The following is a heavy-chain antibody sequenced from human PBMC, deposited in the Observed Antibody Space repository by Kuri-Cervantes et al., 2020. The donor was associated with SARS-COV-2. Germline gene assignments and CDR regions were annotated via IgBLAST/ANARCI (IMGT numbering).Heavy chain of an antibody. CDR2: INHSGST. CDR3: ARGAYDFWSGYRQTWFDP. V-gene: IGHV4-39*07. Sequence: GSLRLSCTVSGGSISSGDYYWSWIRQPPGKGLEWIGEINHSGSTNYNPSLKSRVTISVDTSKNQFSLKLSSVTAADTAVYYCARGAYDFWSGYRQTWFDPWGQGTLVTVSS. CDR1: GGSISSGDYY. D-gene: IGHD3-3*01. J-gene: IGHJ5*02.